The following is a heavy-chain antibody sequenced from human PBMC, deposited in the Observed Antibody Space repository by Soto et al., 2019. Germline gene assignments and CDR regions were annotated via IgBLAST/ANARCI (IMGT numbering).Heavy chain of an antibody. D-gene: IGHD3-3*01. CDR2: IYYSGST. CDR1: GCSISSYY. CDR3: AGPGTGEWTNWFEP. J-gene: IGHJ5*02. V-gene: IGHV4-59*01. Sequence: LSLSCTVSGCSISSYYWSWIRQPPGNGLEWIGYIYYSGSTNYNPSLKSRVTISVDTSKNQFSLKLSSVTAADTAVYYCAGPGTGEWTNWFEPLAHGTMVTVSS.